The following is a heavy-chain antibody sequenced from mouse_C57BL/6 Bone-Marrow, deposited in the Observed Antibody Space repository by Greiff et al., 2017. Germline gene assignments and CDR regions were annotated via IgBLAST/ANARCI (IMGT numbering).Heavy chain of an antibody. CDR3: ARASNWDVFDY. Sequence: EVKLVESGGGLVKPGGSLKLSCAASGFTFSSYAMSWVRQTPEKRLEWVATISDGGSYTYYPDNVKGRFTISRDNAKNNLYLQMSHLKSEDTAMYYCARASNWDVFDYWGQGTTLTVSS. CDR1: GFTFSSYA. CDR2: ISDGGSYT. V-gene: IGHV5-4*03. D-gene: IGHD4-1*01. J-gene: IGHJ2*01.